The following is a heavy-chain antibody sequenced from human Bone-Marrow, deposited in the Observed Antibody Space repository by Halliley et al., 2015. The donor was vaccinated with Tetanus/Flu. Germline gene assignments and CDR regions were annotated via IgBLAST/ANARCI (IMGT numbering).Heavy chain of an antibody. J-gene: IGHJ3*02. CDR1: GFTFSDYY. D-gene: IGHD1-26*01. Sequence: AASGFTFSDYYMTWIRQAPGKGLEWTSHIGSSGSVIYYADSVKGRFIISRDNAKKSLYLQMNSLRAEDTAVYYCARAPLGVGPTAHFDIWGQGTMVTVSS. CDR2: IGSSGSVI. CDR3: ARAPLGVGPTAHFDI. V-gene: IGHV3-11*01.